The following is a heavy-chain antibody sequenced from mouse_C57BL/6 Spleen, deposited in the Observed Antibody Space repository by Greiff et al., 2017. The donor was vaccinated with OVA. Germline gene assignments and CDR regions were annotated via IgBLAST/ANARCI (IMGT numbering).Heavy chain of an antibody. CDR1: GYTFTGYW. D-gene: IGHD1-1*01. J-gene: IGHJ1*03. V-gene: IGHV1-53*01. Sequence: VQLQQPGTELVKPGASVKLSCKASGYTFTGYWMHWVKQRPGQGLEWIGNINPSNGGTNYNEKFKSKATLTVDKSSSTAYMQLSSLTSEDSAVYYCASSDYYGSSHWYFDVWGTGTTVTVSS. CDR3: ASSDYYGSSHWYFDV. CDR2: INPSNGGT.